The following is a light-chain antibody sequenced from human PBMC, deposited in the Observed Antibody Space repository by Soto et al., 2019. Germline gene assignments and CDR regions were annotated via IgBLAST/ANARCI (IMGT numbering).Light chain of an antibody. CDR3: QQYVHWPPGT. Sequence: EIVVTQSPATLSVSPGERVTLSCRASQSVSSSLAWYQQRPGQAPRLLIYDTSTRAAGIAARFSGSGSGTEFILTISSLQSEDVAVYYCQQYVHWPPGTFGQGTTVEIK. V-gene: IGKV3-15*01. CDR1: QSVSSS. J-gene: IGKJ1*01. CDR2: DTS.